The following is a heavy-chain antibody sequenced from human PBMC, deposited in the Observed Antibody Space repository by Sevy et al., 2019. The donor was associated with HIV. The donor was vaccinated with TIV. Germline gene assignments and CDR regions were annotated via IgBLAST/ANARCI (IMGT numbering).Heavy chain of an antibody. Sequence: GGSLRLSCAASGFTFSSYTMNWVRQAPGKGLEWVSSVTGLSNYIYYADSAKGRFTIARDNAKNSLFLQMNSLKAEDTAVYYCARALLNWEGVDVWGQGTTVTVSS. CDR3: ARALLNWEGVDV. V-gene: IGHV3-21*01. D-gene: IGHD7-27*01. CDR2: VTGLSNYI. CDR1: GFTFSSYT. J-gene: IGHJ6*02.